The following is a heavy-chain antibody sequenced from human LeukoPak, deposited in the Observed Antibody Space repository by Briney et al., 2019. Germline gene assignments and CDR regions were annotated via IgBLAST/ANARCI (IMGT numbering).Heavy chain of an antibody. CDR3: AKTYSGSYPYYFDY. D-gene: IGHD1-26*01. Sequence: GRSLRLSCAASGFTFSSYGMHWVRQAPGKGLEWVAVIWYDGSNKYYADSVKGRFTISRDNSKNTLYLQMNGLRAEDTAVYYCAKTYSGSYPYYFDYWGQGTLVTVSS. J-gene: IGHJ4*02. CDR1: GFTFSSYG. CDR2: IWYDGSNK. V-gene: IGHV3-33*06.